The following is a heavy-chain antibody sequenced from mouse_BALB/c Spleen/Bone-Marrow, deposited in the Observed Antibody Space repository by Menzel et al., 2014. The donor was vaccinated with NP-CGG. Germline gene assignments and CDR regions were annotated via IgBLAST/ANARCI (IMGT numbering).Heavy chain of an antibody. D-gene: IGHD2-3*01. Sequence: EVMLVESGGGLVKPGGSPKLSCAASGFAFSSYDMSWVRQTPEKRLEWVAYISSGGGSTYYPDTVEGRFTISRDNAKNTLYLQMSSLKSEDTAMYYCARHEDGYYDAMDYWGQGTSVTVSS. V-gene: IGHV5-12-1*01. CDR3: ARHEDGYYDAMDY. CDR1: GFAFSSYD. CDR2: ISSGGGST. J-gene: IGHJ4*01.